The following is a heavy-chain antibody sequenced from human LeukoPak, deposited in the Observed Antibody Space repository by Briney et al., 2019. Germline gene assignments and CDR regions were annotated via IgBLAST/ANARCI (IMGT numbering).Heavy chain of an antibody. CDR3: ARKVYCRTTRCHYGLDV. D-gene: IGHD2-2*01. J-gene: IGHJ6*02. V-gene: IGHV5-51*01. Sequence: GESLNISCKGSGYPFTTYWIGWVRPQPGKGLEWMGIIYPADSDTEYSPSFRGQVTISVDKSTSTAYLQWRSLTASDTAIYYCARKVYCRTTRCHYGLDVWGQGTTVTVSS. CDR2: IYPADSDT. CDR1: GYPFTTYW.